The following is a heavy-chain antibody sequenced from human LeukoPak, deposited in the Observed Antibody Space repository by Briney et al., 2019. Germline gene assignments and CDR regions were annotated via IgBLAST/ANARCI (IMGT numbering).Heavy chain of an antibody. J-gene: IGHJ4*02. CDR2: ISGGGGST. V-gene: IGHV3-23*01. CDR3: AKDLGPRGVGATPQY. Sequence: GGSLRLSCAASGFTFSSYAMSWVRQAPGKGLERVSGISGGGGSTYYADSVKGRFTISRDNSKNTPSLQMNSLRTDDTAVYYCAKDLGPRGVGATPQYWGQGTVVIVSS. D-gene: IGHD1-26*01. CDR1: GFTFSSYA.